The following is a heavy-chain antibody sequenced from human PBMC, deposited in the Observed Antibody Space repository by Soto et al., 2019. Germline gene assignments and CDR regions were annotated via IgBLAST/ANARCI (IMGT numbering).Heavy chain of an antibody. Sequence: QVQLVQSGGEVKKPGASVKVSCKASGYTFTRYGFTWVRQAPGQGLELMGSISAYNGDTNFAQKFRDRVTLSTDTFTSTAYMELRTLTSDDTAVYYCARSDRYYAGSTAYWGQGTLLTVSS. J-gene: IGHJ4*02. CDR1: GYTFTRYG. CDR2: ISAYNGDT. V-gene: IGHV1-18*01. CDR3: ARSDRYYAGSTAY. D-gene: IGHD2-15*01.